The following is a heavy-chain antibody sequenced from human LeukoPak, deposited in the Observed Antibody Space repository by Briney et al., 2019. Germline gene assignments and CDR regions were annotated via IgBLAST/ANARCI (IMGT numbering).Heavy chain of an antibody. D-gene: IGHD3-22*01. J-gene: IGHJ4*02. V-gene: IGHV3-7*01. Sequence: QPGGPLTLSCAASGFTFSSYWMSWVRQAPGKGLEWVANIKQDGSEKYYVDSVKGRFTISRDNAKNSLYLQMNSLRAEDTAVYSCARDRRGYYDSSGYHYWGQGTLVTVSS. CDR3: ARDRRGYYDSSGYHY. CDR2: IKQDGSEK. CDR1: GFTFSSYW.